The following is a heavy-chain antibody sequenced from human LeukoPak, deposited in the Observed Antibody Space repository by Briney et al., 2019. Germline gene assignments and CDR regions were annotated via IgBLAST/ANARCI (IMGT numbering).Heavy chain of an antibody. J-gene: IGHJ6*03. CDR3: ARKVDYYDSSGYFEYMDV. CDR2: ISSSSSYK. V-gene: IGHV3-21*01. CDR1: GFTFSSYS. Sequence: GGSLRLSCAASGFTFSSYSMNWVRQAPGKGLEWVSSISSSSSYKYYADSVKGRFTISRDNAKNSLYLQMNSLRAEDTAVYYCARKVDYYDSSGYFEYMDVWGKGTTVTVSS. D-gene: IGHD3-22*01.